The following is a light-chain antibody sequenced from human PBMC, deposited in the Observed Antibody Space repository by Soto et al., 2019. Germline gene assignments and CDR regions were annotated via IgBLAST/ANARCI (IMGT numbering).Light chain of an antibody. Sequence: QSVLTQPPSASGTPGQRVTISCSGSSSNIGSNTVNWYQQLPGTAPKLLIFNNNQRPSGVPDRISGSKSGTSASLAISGLQSEDEADYYCAAWDDSLNGWVFGGGTKLTVL. CDR2: NNN. CDR3: AAWDDSLNGWV. CDR1: SSNIGSNT. V-gene: IGLV1-44*01. J-gene: IGLJ3*02.